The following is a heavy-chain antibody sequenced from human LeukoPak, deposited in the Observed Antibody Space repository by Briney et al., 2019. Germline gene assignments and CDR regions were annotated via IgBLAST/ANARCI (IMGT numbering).Heavy chain of an antibody. Sequence: SGGSLRLSCAASGFTFSSYAMSWVRQAPGKGLEWVSTISGSGDTTYYADSVKGRFTVSRDNSKNTLYLQMNSLRAEDTAVHYCERFDSSGYRDDYWGQGTLVSVSS. J-gene: IGHJ4*02. CDR2: ISGSGDTT. CDR3: ERFDSSGYRDDY. D-gene: IGHD3-22*01. CDR1: GFTFSSYA. V-gene: IGHV3-23*01.